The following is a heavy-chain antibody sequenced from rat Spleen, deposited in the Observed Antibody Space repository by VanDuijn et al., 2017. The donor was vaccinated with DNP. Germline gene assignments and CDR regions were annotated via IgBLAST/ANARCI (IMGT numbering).Heavy chain of an antibody. J-gene: IGHJ2*01. V-gene: IGHV5S13*01. CDR2: ISPSGGST. CDR3: ARDAGGPFDY. Sequence: EVQLVESGGGLVQPGGSLRLSCVASGFTFSDYGMAWVRQAPKKGLEWVATISPSGGSTYYRDSVKGRFTISRDNAKNTLQLQMNNLRSEDTATYYCARDAGGPFDYWGQGVMVTVSS. D-gene: IGHD1-11*01. CDR1: GFTFSDYG.